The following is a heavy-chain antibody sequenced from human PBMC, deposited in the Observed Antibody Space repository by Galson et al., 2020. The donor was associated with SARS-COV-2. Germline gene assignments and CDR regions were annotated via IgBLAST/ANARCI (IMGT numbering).Heavy chain of an antibody. CDR3: ARDVSGDSSGFEY. Sequence: GESLKISCAASGFTFSSYGMHWVRQAPGKGLEWVAVIWFNGRNQYYADSVKGRFTISRDNSKNTMYLQMNSLRAEDTAVYYCARDVSGDSSGFEYWGRGTLVTVSS. CDR1: GFTFSSYG. V-gene: IGHV3-33*01. J-gene: IGHJ4*02. CDR2: IWFNGRNQ. D-gene: IGHD3-22*01.